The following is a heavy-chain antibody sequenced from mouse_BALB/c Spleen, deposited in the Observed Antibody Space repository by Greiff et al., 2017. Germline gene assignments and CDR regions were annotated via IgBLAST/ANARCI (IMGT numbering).Heavy chain of an antibody. J-gene: IGHJ2*01. D-gene: IGHD2-14*01. CDR3: ARNYRYDLYYFDY. CDR2: IWSGGST. Sequence: VKLVESGPGLVQPSQSLSITCTVSGFSLTSYGVHWVRQSPGKGLEWLGVIWSGGSTDYNAAFISRLSISKDNSKSQVFFKMNSLQANDTAIYYCARNYRYDLYYFDYWGQGTTLTVSS. V-gene: IGHV2-2*02. CDR1: GFSLTSYG.